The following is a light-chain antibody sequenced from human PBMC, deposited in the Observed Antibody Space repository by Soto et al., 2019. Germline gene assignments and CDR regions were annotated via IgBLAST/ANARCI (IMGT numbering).Light chain of an antibody. CDR2: EAS. J-gene: IGKJ2*01. CDR3: QQGYSTPYT. Sequence: DIQMTQSPSSRSASVGDRVTIICRVSQSIGNYLNWYQQKPGTAPDLLIYEASSLQSGVPPRFNGTGSGTDFTLTISSLQPEDFATYYCQQGYSTPYTFGQGTKLETK. V-gene: IGKV1-39*01. CDR1: QSIGNY.